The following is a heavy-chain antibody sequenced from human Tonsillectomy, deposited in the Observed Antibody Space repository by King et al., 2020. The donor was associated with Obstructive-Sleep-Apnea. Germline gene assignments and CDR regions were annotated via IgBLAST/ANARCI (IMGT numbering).Heavy chain of an antibody. CDR2: IYYSGST. CDR1: GGSISSYY. D-gene: IGHD2-21*01. Sequence: QLQESGPGLVKPSETLSLTCTVSGGSISSYYWSWIRQPPGKGLEWIGYIYYSGSTNYNPSLKSRVTISVDTSKNQFSLKPSSVTAADTAVYDCARMGSLLSGEDWFDPWGQGTLVTVSS. CDR3: ARMGSLLSGEDWFDP. V-gene: IGHV4-59*01. J-gene: IGHJ5*02.